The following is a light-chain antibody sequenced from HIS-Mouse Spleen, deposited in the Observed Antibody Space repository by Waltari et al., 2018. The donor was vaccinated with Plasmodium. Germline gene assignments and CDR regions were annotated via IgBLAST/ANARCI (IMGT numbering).Light chain of an antibody. CDR1: SSDVGGYNY. J-gene: IGLJ1*01. V-gene: IGLV2-8*01. CDR2: EVS. CDR3: SSYAGSNNV. Sequence: QSALTQPPSASGSPGQSVTISCTGTSSDVGGYNYVSWYQQHPGKAPKRMSYEVSKRPSGVPDRFSGSRSGSTAALTVSGLQAEDEADYYCSSYAGSNNVFGTGTKVTVL.